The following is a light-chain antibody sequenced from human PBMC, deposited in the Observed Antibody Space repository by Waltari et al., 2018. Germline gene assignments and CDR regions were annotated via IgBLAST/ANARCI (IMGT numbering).Light chain of an antibody. J-gene: IGKJ2*01. Sequence: DIQMTQSPSTLSASVRERVTISCRASQSVGTWLAWYQQKPGKAPKLLIYMASSLESGVPSRFSGSGSGTEFTLTISSLQPDDFATYSCQQYSSFSTFGQGTKV. CDR1: QSVGTW. CDR2: MAS. CDR3: QQYSSFST. V-gene: IGKV1-5*03.